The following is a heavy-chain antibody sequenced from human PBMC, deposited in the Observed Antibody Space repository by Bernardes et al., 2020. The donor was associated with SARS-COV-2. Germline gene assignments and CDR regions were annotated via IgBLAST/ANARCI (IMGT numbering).Heavy chain of an antibody. CDR1: GFIFNGFG. D-gene: IGHD2-8*02. CDR3: AKDVFWWQFDY. Sequence: GGSLRLSCAASGFIFNGFGMQWVRQAPGKGLEWVALISDDGSKKYYAESVKGRFTISRDNSKNMLFLQMDSLGAEDTAMYYCAKDVFWWQFDYWGQGALVTVSS. CDR2: ISDDGSKK. V-gene: IGHV3-30*18. J-gene: IGHJ4*02.